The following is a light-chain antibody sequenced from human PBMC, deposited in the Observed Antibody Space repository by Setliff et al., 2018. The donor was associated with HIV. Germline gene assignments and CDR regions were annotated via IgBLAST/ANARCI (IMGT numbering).Light chain of an antibody. V-gene: IGLV2-23*02. CDR2: NVY. CDR1: SRDIVGHNL. J-gene: IGLJ1*01. CDR3: CSYSRSTVPYV. Sequence: QSALAQVASVSVSLGQLITISCTGSSRDIVGHNLVSWFRVDPGKAPKLIIYNVYLLASGVSPRFSASKSGNTASLTIFGLQSEDEGDYYGCSYSRSTVPYVFGSGTKVTVL.